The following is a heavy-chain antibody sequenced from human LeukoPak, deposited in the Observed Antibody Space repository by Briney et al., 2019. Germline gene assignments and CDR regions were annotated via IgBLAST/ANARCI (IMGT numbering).Heavy chain of an antibody. Sequence: SETLSLTCAVYGGSFSGYYWSWIRRPPGKGPEWIGEINHSGSTNYNPSLKSRVTISVDTSKNQFSLKLSSVTAADTAVYYCARGYYDILTGYYAHFDYWGQGTLVTVSS. J-gene: IGHJ4*02. CDR2: INHSGST. CDR1: GGSFSGYY. CDR3: ARGYYDILTGYYAHFDY. V-gene: IGHV4-34*01. D-gene: IGHD3-9*01.